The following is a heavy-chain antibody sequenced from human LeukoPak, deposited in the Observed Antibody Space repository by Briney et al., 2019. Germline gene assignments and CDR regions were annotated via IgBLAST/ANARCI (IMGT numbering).Heavy chain of an antibody. D-gene: IGHD1-14*01. Sequence: SXTLSLTCAVYGGSFSGYYWSWIRQPPGKGLEWIGEINHSGSTNYNPSLKSRVTISVDTSKNQFSLKLSSVTAADTAVYYCARGRIKDYWGQGTLVTVSS. V-gene: IGHV4-34*01. J-gene: IGHJ4*02. CDR1: GGSFSGYY. CDR2: INHSGST. CDR3: ARGRIKDY.